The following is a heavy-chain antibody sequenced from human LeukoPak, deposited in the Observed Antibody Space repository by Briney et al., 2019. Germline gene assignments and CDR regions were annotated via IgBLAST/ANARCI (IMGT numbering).Heavy chain of an antibody. J-gene: IGHJ4*02. D-gene: IGHD3-22*01. CDR2: ISSSSSYI. V-gene: IGHV3-21*01. CDR1: GFTFSSYS. CDR3: ARDDTYYYDSSGSLGGDY. Sequence: GGSLRLSCAASGFTFSSYSMNWVRQAPGKGLEWVSSISSSSSYIYYADSVKGRFTISRDNAKNSLYLQMNSLRAEDTAVYYCARDDTYYYDSSGSLGGDYWGQGTLVTVSS.